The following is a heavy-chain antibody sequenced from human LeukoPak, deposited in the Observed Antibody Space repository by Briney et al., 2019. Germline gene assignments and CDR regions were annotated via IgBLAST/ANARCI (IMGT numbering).Heavy chain of an antibody. Sequence: ASETLSLTCTVSGGSISSYYWSWIRQPPGKGLEWIGYIYYSGSTNYNPSLKSRVTISVDTSKNQFSLKLSSVTAADTAVYYCARVEGYSGYDDFGYFDYWGQGTLVTVSS. V-gene: IGHV4-59*01. D-gene: IGHD5-12*01. CDR1: GGSISSYY. CDR2: IYYSGST. CDR3: ARVEGYSGYDDFGYFDY. J-gene: IGHJ4*02.